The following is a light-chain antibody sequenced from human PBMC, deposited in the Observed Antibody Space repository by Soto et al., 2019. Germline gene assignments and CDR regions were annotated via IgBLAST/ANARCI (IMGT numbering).Light chain of an antibody. V-gene: IGLV1-47*02. J-gene: IGLJ3*02. CDR1: SSNIGSNY. Sequence: QSVLTQPPSASGTPGQRVTLSCSGRSSNIGSNYVYWYQQLPGTAPKLLIYSNDQRPSGVPDRFSGSKSGTSASLDISGLRSEDEADYYCATWDDSLRGGVFGGGTKLTVL. CDR2: SND. CDR3: ATWDDSLRGGV.